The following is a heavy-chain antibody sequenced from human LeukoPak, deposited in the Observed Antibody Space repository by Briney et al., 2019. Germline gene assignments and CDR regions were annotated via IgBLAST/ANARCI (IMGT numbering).Heavy chain of an antibody. D-gene: IGHD3-3*01. CDR3: AKGGDFTIFGVVLFDY. J-gene: IGHJ4*02. Sequence: PGGSLRLSCAASGFTFSSYAMSWVRQAPGKGPEWVSAISGSGGSTYYADSVKGRFTISRDNSKNTLYLQMNSLRAEDTAVYYCAKGGDFTIFGVVLFDYWGQGTLVTVSS. V-gene: IGHV3-23*01. CDR1: GFTFSSYA. CDR2: ISGSGGST.